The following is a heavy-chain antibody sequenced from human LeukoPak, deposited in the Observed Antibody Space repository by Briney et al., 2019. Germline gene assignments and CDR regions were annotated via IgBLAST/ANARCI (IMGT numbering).Heavy chain of an antibody. Sequence: ASVKVSCKASGYTFTSYGISWVRQAPGQGLEWMGWISGYNGNTNYAQKLQGRVSMTTDTSTTTAYKELRSLRSDDTAVYYCARDYPIAVAGIPDYWGQGTLVTVSS. J-gene: IGHJ4*02. CDR3: ARDYPIAVAGIPDY. D-gene: IGHD6-19*01. CDR2: ISGYNGNT. V-gene: IGHV1-18*04. CDR1: GYTFTSYG.